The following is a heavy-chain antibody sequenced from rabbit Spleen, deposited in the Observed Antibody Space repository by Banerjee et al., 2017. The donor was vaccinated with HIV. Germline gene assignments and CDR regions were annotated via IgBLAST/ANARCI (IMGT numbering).Heavy chain of an antibody. CDR1: GFSFSSNHF. CDR2: IYISSAIT. J-gene: IGHJ4*01. D-gene: IGHD1-1*01. Sequence: QSLEESGGDLVKPGASLTLTCTASGFSFSSNHFMCWVRQAPGKGLEWIACIYISSAITHYASWVNGRFSISRENAQNTVFLQMTSLTAADTATYFCARDPNYASGHYIYSFWGPGTLVTVS. CDR3: ARDPNYASGHYIYSF. V-gene: IGHV1S40*01.